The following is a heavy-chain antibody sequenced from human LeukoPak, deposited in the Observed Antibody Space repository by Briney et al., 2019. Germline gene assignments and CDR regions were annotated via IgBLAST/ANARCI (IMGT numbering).Heavy chain of an antibody. V-gene: IGHV4-59*04. Sequence: SETLSLTCTVSGGSISSYYWRWIRQPPGKGLEWIGYICHSGSTYYNPSLKSRVTISVDRSKNQFSLKLSSVAAADTAVYYCATQRDDYGDYGGSSRRWFDPWGQGTLVTVSS. D-gene: IGHD4-17*01. CDR1: GGSISSYY. CDR2: ICHSGST. J-gene: IGHJ5*02. CDR3: ATQRDDYGDYGGSSRRWFDP.